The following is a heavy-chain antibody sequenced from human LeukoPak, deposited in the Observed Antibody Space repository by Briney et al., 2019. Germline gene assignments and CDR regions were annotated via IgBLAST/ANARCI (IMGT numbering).Heavy chain of an antibody. D-gene: IGHD3-22*01. V-gene: IGHV4-4*07. CDR2: IYTSGST. CDR1: GGSISSYY. CDR3: ARATYYYASSQNNYYYYMDV. J-gene: IGHJ6*03. Sequence: SETLSLTCTVSGGSISSYYWSWIRQPAGKGLEWIGRIYTSGSTNYNPSLKSRVTISVDKSKNQFSLKLSSVTAADTAVYYCARATYYYASSQNNYYYYMDVWGKGTTVTVSS.